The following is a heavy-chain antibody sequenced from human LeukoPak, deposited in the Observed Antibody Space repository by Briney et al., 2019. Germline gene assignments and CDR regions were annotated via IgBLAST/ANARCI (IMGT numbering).Heavy chain of an antibody. CDR3: ARPTGIYYYYDMDV. J-gene: IGHJ6*04. V-gene: IGHV3-23*01. CDR1: GFTFSNYA. Sequence: GGSLRLSCAASGFTFSNYAMSWVRQAPGKGLEWVSGTIGSGGSTDYADTVKGRFTISRDNSKNTLYLQMNSLRAEDTALYYCARPTGIYYYYDMDVWGKGTTVTVSS. CDR2: TIGSGGST. D-gene: IGHD1-1*01.